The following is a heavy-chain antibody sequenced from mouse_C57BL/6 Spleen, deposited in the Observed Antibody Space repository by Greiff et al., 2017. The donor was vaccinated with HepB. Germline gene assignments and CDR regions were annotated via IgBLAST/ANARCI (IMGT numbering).Heavy chain of an antibody. CDR1: GFNIKDYY. CDR3: VYYYGSEGYFDV. CDR2: IDPEDGET. Sequence: EVQMQQSGAELVKPGASVKLSCTASGFNIKDYYMHWVKQRTEQGLEWIGRIDPEDGETKYAPKFQGKATITADTSSNTAYLQLSSLTSEDTAVHYCVYYYGSEGYFDVWGTGTTVTVSS. J-gene: IGHJ1*03. D-gene: IGHD1-1*01. V-gene: IGHV14-2*01.